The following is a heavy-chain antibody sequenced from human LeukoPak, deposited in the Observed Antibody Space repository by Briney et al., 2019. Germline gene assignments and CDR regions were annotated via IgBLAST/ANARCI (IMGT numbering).Heavy chain of an antibody. D-gene: IGHD4-17*01. CDR1: GDSISSYY. CDR3: AREGRQDYVYFDY. Sequence: SETLSLTCTVSGDSISSYYWSWIRQPPGKGLEWIGYINYSGNTNYNPSLKSRVTISVDTSKNQFSLRLSSVTAADTAVYYCAREGRQDYVYFDYWGQGTLVTISS. J-gene: IGHJ4*02. V-gene: IGHV4-59*01. CDR2: INYSGNT.